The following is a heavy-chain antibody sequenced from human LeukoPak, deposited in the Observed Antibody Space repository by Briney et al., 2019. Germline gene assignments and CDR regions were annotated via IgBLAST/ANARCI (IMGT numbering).Heavy chain of an antibody. CDR2: IYYSGST. CDR1: GGSISSSSYY. V-gene: IGHV4-39*01. Sequence: SETLSLTCTVSGGSISSSSYYWGWIRQPPGKGLEWIGSIYYSGSTYYNPSLKSRVTISVDTSKNQFSLKLRSVTAADTAVYYCAGYCSSTSCYDYWGRGTLVTVSS. J-gene: IGHJ4*02. D-gene: IGHD2-2*01. CDR3: AGYCSSTSCYDY.